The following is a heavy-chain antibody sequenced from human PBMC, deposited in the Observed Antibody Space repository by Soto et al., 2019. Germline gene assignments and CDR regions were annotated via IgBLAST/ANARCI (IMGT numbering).Heavy chain of an antibody. CDR2: IYYTGST. Sequence: SETLSLTCTVSGGSISSGDYYWSWIRQPPGKGLEWIGYIYYTGSTYYNPSLESRVTMSLAASKNQFSLELSSVTAADTAVYYCARVATRTTTSTNYLYYYGGDVWGQGTTVTVS. V-gene: IGHV4-30-4*01. J-gene: IGHJ6*02. CDR3: ARVATRTTTSTNYLYYYGGDV. CDR1: GGSISSGDYY. D-gene: IGHD1-1*01.